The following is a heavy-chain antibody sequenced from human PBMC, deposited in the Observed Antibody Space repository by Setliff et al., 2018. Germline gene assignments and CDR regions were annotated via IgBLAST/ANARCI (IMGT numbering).Heavy chain of an antibody. Sequence: SETLSLTCTVSGGSLTSSNYYWGWIRQPPGKGLEWIGTIYYSGNTYYNPSLKSRVTISVDTSKNQFSLKLSSVTAADTALYYCTVYNTGSSKDHYWGQGTPVTVSS. D-gene: IGHD2-8*02. J-gene: IGHJ4*02. CDR1: GGSLTSSNYY. CDR3: TVYNTGSSKDHY. V-gene: IGHV4-39*07. CDR2: IYYSGNT.